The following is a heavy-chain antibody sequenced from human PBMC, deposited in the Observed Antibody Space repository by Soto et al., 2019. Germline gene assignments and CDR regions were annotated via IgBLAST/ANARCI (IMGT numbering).Heavy chain of an antibody. J-gene: IGHJ4*02. Sequence: GGSLRLSCAASGFTFSSYGMHWVRQAPGKGLEWVAVIWYDGSNKYYADSVKGRFTISRDNSKNTLYLQMNSLRAEDTAVYYCARDITGTTTAPDYWGQGTLVTVSS. D-gene: IGHD1-7*01. CDR3: ARDITGTTTAPDY. V-gene: IGHV3-33*01. CDR2: IWYDGSNK. CDR1: GFTFSSYG.